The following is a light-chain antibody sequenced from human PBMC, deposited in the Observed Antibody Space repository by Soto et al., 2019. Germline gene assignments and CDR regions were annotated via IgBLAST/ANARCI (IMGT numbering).Light chain of an antibody. V-gene: IGLV8-61*01. CDR2: HTN. CDR3: VLYVNGGTGV. CDR1: SGSVSTNYY. Sequence: QAVVTQEPSFSVSPGGTVTLTCGLNSGSVSTNYYPAWYQQTPGQAPRNLIYHTNTRSSGVPDRFSGSILGNKAALTISGAQADDESDYYCVLYVNGGTGVFGGGTKVTVL. J-gene: IGLJ3*02.